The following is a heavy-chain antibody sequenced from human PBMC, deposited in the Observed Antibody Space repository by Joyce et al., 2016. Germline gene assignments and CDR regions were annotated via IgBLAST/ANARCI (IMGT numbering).Heavy chain of an antibody. CDR1: GFTFRNYD. D-gene: IGHD1-26*01. Sequence: QVQLEESGGGVVQPGRSLRLSCVASGFTFRNYDMHWVRQAPGKGLEGVALILYNGGKEYYADSVKGRFTISRDNSDNTLYLQMNSLRAEDTAVYYCAKGRKYSGTYDFDPWGQGTRVTVSS. V-gene: IGHV3-30*18. CDR2: ILYNGGKE. J-gene: IGHJ5*02. CDR3: AKGRKYSGTYDFDP.